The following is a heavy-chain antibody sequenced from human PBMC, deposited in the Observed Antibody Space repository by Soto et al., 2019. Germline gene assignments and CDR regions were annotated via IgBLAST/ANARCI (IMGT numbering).Heavy chain of an antibody. CDR2: ISNSGDST. CDR1: GFTFGSYA. CDR3: ARDLTQGLWFGYFDY. V-gene: IGHV3-23*01. J-gene: IGHJ4*02. D-gene: IGHD3-10*01. Sequence: PGGSLRLSCAASGFTFGSYAMTWVRQAPGKGLEWVSDISNSGDSTYYTDSVKGRFTISRDNSKNTLYLQMSSLRAEDTSVYYCARDLTQGLWFGYFDYWGQGTLVTVSS.